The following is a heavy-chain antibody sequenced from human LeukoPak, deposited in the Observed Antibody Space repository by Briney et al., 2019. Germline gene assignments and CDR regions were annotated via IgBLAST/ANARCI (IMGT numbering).Heavy chain of an antibody. V-gene: IGHV1-69-2*01. J-gene: IGHJ3*02. CDR3: ATVFVDTAMVADAFDI. Sequence: GASVKVSCKASGYTFTDYYIHWVQQAPGKGLEWMGRVDPEDGQTIYAEKFQGRVTITADTSTDTAYMELSSLRSEDTAVYYCATVFVDTAMVADAFDIWGQGTMVTVSS. CDR1: GYTFTDYY. CDR2: VDPEDGQT. D-gene: IGHD5-18*01.